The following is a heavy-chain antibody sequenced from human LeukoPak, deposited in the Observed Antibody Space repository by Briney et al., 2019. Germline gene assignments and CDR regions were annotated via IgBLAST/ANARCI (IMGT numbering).Heavy chain of an antibody. V-gene: IGHV3-74*01. CDR2: INSDASVT. CDR1: GFTFSNYW. Sequence: GGSLRLSCAASGFTFSNYWMHWVRQTPGKGLVWVSRINSDASVTTYADSVKGRFTISRDNSKNTLYLQMNSLRAEDTAVYYCAKAHSSKRFDYWGQGTLVTVSS. J-gene: IGHJ4*02. D-gene: IGHD2/OR15-2a*01. CDR3: AKAHSSKRFDY.